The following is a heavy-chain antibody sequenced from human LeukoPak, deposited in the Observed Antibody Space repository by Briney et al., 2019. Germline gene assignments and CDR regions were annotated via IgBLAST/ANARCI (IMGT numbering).Heavy chain of an antibody. CDR3: AGGGDSGGYYYPMFDY. J-gene: IGHJ4*02. Sequence: SETLSLTCTVSGGSISSYYWSWIRQPPGKGLEWIGYIYYSGSTNYNPSLTSRVTISVDTSNNHFSLKLNSVTAPETAVYYCAGGGDSGGYYYPMFDYWGQGTLVTVSS. CDR2: IYYSGST. CDR1: GGSISSYY. V-gene: IGHV4-59*01. D-gene: IGHD3-22*01.